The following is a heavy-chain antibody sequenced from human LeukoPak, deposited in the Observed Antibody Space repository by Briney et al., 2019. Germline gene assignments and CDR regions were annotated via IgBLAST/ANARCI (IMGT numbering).Heavy chain of an antibody. CDR3: ARDGIMITFGGVIVDFDY. Sequence: ASVKVSCKASGYTFTGYYMHWARQAPGQGLEWMGWINPNSGGTNYAQKFQGRVTMTRDTSISTAYMELSRLRSDDTAVYYCARDGIMITFGGVIVDFDYWGQGTLVTVSS. CDR1: GYTFTGYY. V-gene: IGHV1-2*02. CDR2: INPNSGGT. D-gene: IGHD3-16*02. J-gene: IGHJ4*02.